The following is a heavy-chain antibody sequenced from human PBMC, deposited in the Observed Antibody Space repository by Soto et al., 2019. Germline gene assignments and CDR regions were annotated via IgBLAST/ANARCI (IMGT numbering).Heavy chain of an antibody. CDR2: FYYSGST. J-gene: IGHJ3*02. V-gene: IGHV4-31*03. Sequence: SETLSLTCTVSGGSISSGGYYWSWIRQHPGKGLEWIGYFYYSGSTYYNPSLNSRVTISVDTSKNQFSLKLSSVTAADTAVYYCARYREVAFDIWGQGTMVTVSS. CDR1: GGSISSGGYY. CDR3: ARYREVAFDI. D-gene: IGHD4-4*01.